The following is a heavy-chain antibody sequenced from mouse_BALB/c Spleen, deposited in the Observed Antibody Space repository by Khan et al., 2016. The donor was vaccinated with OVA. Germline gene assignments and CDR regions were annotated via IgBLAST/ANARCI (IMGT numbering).Heavy chain of an antibody. V-gene: IGHV1-18*01. CDR2: INPNNGYT. D-gene: IGHD1-1*01. Sequence: VQLQQSGPDLVKPGASVKISCRTSGYTFTEYTIHWVKQSHGKTLEWIGGINPNNGYTSYTQKFKGKATLTVDKSSSTAYMELRSLTSEDSVVYYCARGNYGGSRHGYFVCGGQGTTLTVSS. J-gene: IGHJ2*01. CDR1: GYTFTEYT. CDR3: ARGNYGGSRHGYFVC.